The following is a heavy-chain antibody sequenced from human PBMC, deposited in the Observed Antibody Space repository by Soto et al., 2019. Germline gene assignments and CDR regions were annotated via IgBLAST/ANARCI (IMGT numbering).Heavy chain of an antibody. CDR3: TTGFAARLNGSLEYDY. CDR1: GFTFSNAW. D-gene: IGHD6-6*01. J-gene: IGHJ4*02. Sequence: SGGSLRLSCAASGFTFSNAWMSWVRQAPGKGLEWVGRIKSKTDGGTTDYAAPVKGRFTISRDDSKNTLYLQMNSLKTEDTAVYYCTTGFAARLNGSLEYDYWGQGTLVTVSS. V-gene: IGHV3-15*01. CDR2: IKSKTDGGTT.